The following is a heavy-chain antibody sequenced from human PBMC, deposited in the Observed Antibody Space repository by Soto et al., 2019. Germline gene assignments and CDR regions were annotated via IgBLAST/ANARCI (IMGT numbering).Heavy chain of an antibody. CDR2: IFHSGYT. V-gene: IGHV4-31*03. CDR1: GGSINSGGYS. J-gene: IGHJ6*02. D-gene: IGHD3-3*01. CDR3: ARGGAGFYPYGMDV. Sequence: SETLSLTCTVSGGSINSGGYSWTWIRQHPGKGLEWIGHIFHSGYTDYNSSLKRRLSISVDTSKNQFSLKLTSVTAADTAVYYCARGGAGFYPYGMDVWGQGTTVTVSS.